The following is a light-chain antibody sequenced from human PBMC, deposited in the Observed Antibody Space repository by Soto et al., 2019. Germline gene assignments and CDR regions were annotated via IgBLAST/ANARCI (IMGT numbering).Light chain of an antibody. CDR2: GAS. Sequence: ENVLTQSPDILSLSPGERVTSSSRASQSISKNYLAWYQQKPGQAPRVLIYGASSRATGIPDRFSGSGSGTDFTLTISRLQPEDFALYYCQQYGRSLPTFGRGTKLEIK. J-gene: IGKJ2*01. CDR1: QSISKNY. CDR3: QQYGRSLPT. V-gene: IGKV3-20*01.